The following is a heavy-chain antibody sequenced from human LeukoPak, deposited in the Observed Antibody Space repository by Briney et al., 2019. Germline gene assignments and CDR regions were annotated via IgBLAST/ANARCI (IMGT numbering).Heavy chain of an antibody. J-gene: IGHJ6*02. CDR3: ARGRYCSSTSCYVGGYYYYGMDV. D-gene: IGHD2-2*01. V-gene: IGHV1-18*01. CDR1: GYTFTSYG. Sequence: ASVKVSCKASGYTFTSYGISWVRQAPGQGLEWMGWISAYSGDTNYAQKFQGRATMTTDTSTSTAYMELRSLSSEDTAVYYCARGRYCSSTSCYVGGYYYYGMDVWGQGTTVTVSS. CDR2: ISAYSGDT.